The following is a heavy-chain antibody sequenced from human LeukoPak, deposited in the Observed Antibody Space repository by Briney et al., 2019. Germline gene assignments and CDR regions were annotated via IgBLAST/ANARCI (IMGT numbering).Heavy chain of an antibody. D-gene: IGHD6-13*01. CDR1: GFTFTYYW. CDR3: AKDRSSSWYFDY. Sequence: GGSLRLSCAASGFTFTYYWMSWVRQAPGKGLEWVAAISGSGDNTYYADSVKGRFTISRDNSRNTLYLQMNSLRGEDTAVYYCAKDRSSSWYFDYWGQGTLVTVSS. V-gene: IGHV3-23*01. J-gene: IGHJ4*02. CDR2: ISGSGDNT.